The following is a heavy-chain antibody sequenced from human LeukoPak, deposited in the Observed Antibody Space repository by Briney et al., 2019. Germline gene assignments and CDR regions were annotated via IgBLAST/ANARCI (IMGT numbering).Heavy chain of an antibody. J-gene: IGHJ3*02. CDR1: GGSVSSGSYY. D-gene: IGHD3-10*01. CDR2: IYYSGIT. V-gene: IGHV4-61*01. Sequence: SETLSLTCTVSGGSVSSGSYYWSWIRQPPGKGLEWIGYIYYSGITNYNPSLKSRVTISVDTSKNQFSLKLTSVTAADTALYYCARSSLLDAFDIWGQGTMVTVSS. CDR3: ARSSLLDAFDI.